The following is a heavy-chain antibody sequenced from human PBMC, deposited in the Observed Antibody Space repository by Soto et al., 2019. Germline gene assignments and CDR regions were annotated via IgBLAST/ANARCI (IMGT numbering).Heavy chain of an antibody. CDR3: ARELGYCSGGSCYSYYYGMDV. Sequence: GESLKISCAASGFTFSSYAMHWVRQAPGKGLEWVAVISYDGSNKYYADSVKGRFTISRDNSKNTLYLQMNSLRAEDTAVYYCARELGYCSGGSCYSYYYGMDVWGQGTTVTVSS. D-gene: IGHD2-15*01. J-gene: IGHJ6*02. CDR2: ISYDGSNK. V-gene: IGHV3-30*04. CDR1: GFTFSSYA.